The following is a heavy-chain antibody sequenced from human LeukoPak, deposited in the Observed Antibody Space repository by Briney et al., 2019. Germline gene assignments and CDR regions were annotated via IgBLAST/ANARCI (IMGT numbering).Heavy chain of an antibody. V-gene: IGHV4-61*02. Sequence: SETLSLTCTVSGGSISSGSYYWSWIRQPAGKGLEWIGRIYTSGSTNYNPSLKSRVTISVDTSKNQFSLKLSSMTAADTAVYYCARGDSQSWYDWFDPWGQGTLVTVSS. CDR1: GGSISSGSYY. D-gene: IGHD6-13*01. J-gene: IGHJ5*02. CDR3: ARGDSQSWYDWFDP. CDR2: IYTSGST.